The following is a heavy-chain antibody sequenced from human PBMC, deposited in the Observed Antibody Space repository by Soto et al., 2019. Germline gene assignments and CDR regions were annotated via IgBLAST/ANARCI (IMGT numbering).Heavy chain of an antibody. CDR1: GFTFSSYW. CDR3: ARGPLTESFTMDV. Sequence: GGSLRLSCAASGFTFSSYWMHWVRQAPGKGLVWVSRINSDGSSTSYADSVKGRFTISRDNAKNTLYLQMNSLRAEDTAVYYCARGPLTESFTMDVWGQGTKVTVYS. V-gene: IGHV3-74*01. CDR2: INSDGSST. J-gene: IGHJ6*02. D-gene: IGHD3-10*01.